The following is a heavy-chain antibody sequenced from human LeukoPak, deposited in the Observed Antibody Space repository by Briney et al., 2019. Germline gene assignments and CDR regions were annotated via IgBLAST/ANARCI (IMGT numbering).Heavy chain of an antibody. D-gene: IGHD4/OR15-4a*01. CDR3: VKGAPFDY. CDR1: GFTFSSYA. Sequence: GGSLRLSCAASGFTFSSYAMSWVRQAPGKGLEWVSAISGSGGSTYYADSVKGRFTISRDNARNTLSLQMNSLRIEDTAIYYCVKGAPFDYWGQGTLVAASS. V-gene: IGHV3-23*01. CDR2: ISGSGGST. J-gene: IGHJ4*02.